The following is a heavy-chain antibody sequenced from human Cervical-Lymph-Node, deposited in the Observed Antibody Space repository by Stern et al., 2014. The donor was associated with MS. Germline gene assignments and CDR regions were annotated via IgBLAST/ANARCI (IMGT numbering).Heavy chain of an antibody. CDR2: IDPNGGST. J-gene: IGHJ4*02. V-gene: IGHV1-46*01. CDR1: GYTFTSYY. CDR3: AREHTAMGFGY. D-gene: IGHD5-18*01. Sequence: VQLVESGAEVKKPGASVKVSCKASGYTFTSYYVHWVRQAPGEGLEWMGIIDPNGGSTSYAPTVQGRVTLTRDTYTSTVQMELNSLRSDDTAMYYCAREHTAMGFGYWGQGTLVTVSS.